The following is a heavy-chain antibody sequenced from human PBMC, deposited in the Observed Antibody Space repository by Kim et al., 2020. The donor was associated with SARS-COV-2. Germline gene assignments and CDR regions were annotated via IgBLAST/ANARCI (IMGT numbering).Heavy chain of an antibody. CDR3: ARVKXXAGTXGXXY. CDR2: IKQDGSEK. V-gene: IGHV3-7*01. CDR1: GFTFSSYW. Sequence: GGSLRLSCAASGFTFSSYWMSWVRQAPGKGLEWVANIKQDGSEKYYVDSVKGRFTISRDNAKNSLYLQMNSLRAEDTAVYYCARVKXXAGTXGXXYWGQGTLXTXSS. D-gene: IGHD6-13*01. J-gene: IGHJ4*02.